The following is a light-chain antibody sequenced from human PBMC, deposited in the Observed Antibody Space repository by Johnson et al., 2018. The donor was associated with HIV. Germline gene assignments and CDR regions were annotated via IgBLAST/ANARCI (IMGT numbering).Light chain of an antibody. Sequence: QAVLTQPPSVSAAPGQKVTISCSGSSSNIGTNYVSWYQQLPGTAPKLLMFENNQRPSGIPDRFSGSKSGTSATLGITGLQTGDDADYYCGTWDSSLSAGGVFGTGTKVTVL. CDR3: GTWDSSLSAGGV. CDR1: SSNIGTNY. V-gene: IGLV1-51*02. CDR2: ENN. J-gene: IGLJ1*01.